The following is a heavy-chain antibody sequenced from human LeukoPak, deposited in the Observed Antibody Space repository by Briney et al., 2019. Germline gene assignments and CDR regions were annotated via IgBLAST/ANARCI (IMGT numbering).Heavy chain of an antibody. J-gene: IGHJ5*02. CDR1: EFTIRGNW. Sequence: GGSLRLSCVDSEFTIRGNWMTWVRQAPWKGLEWVANIKQDGSEKTYVDSVKGRFTISRDNVKNSIFLQMNSLRVEDSAMYYCARDGGTDWSDPWGQGTLVSVSS. D-gene: IGHD3-16*01. CDR3: ARDGGTDWSDP. CDR2: IKQDGSEK. V-gene: IGHV3-7*01.